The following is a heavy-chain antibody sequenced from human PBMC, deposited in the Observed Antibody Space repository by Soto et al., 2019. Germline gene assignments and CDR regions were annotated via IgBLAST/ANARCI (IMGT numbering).Heavy chain of an antibody. CDR2: ISYSGSP. D-gene: IGHD3-9*01. J-gene: IGHJ4*02. CDR3: ARATGYYTEHYFDY. CDR1: GGSINSYY. Sequence: QVQLQESGPGLVKPSETLSLTCAVSGGSINSYYWSWIRQPPGKGLEWIGDISYSGSPNYNPTLKSRVTISVDISKRQFSLQVSSVTAADTAVYYCARATGYYTEHYFDYWGQGTLVTVSS. V-gene: IGHV4-59*01.